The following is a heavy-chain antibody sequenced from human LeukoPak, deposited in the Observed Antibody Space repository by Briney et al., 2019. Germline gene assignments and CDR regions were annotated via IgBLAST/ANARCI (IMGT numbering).Heavy chain of an antibody. V-gene: IGHV3-23*01. CDR1: GFTFSSYA. CDR2: ISGSGGST. CDR3: ARGEYYYDSSGPQDY. J-gene: IGHJ4*02. D-gene: IGHD3-22*01. Sequence: GGSLRLSCAASGFTFSSYAMSWVRQAPGKGLEWVSAISGSGGSTYYADSVKGRFTISRDNSKNTLYLQMNSLRAEDTAVYYCARGEYYYDSSGPQDYWGQGTLVTVSS.